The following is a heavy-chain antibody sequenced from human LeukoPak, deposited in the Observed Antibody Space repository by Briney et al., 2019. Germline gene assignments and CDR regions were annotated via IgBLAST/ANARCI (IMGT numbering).Heavy chain of an antibody. CDR3: ARPNTAMAMDAFDI. Sequence: GASLKISCKGSGYSFTSYWIAWVRQMPGKGLEWMGIIYPGDSDTRYSPSFQGQVTISADKSISTAYLQWSSLKASDTAMYYCARPNTAMAMDAFDIWGQGTMVTVSS. D-gene: IGHD5-18*01. V-gene: IGHV5-51*01. CDR2: IYPGDSDT. J-gene: IGHJ3*02. CDR1: GYSFTSYW.